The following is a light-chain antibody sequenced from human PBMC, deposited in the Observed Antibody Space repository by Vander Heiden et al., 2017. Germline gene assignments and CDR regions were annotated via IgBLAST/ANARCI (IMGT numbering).Light chain of an antibody. V-gene: IGLV2-14*03. CDR1: SSDVGYNY. CDR3: SSYTTSSTYV. CDR2: DVN. J-gene: IGLJ1*01. Sequence: GTSSDVGYNYVSWYQQHPGKVPKLIIYDVNNRPSGISNRISGSKSGNPASLTISGLQAGDEADYYCSSYTTSSTYVFGTGTKVTVL.